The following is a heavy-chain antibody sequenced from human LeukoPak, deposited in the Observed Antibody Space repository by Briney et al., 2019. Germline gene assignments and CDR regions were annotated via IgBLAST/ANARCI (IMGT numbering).Heavy chain of an antibody. V-gene: IGHV3-11*01. D-gene: IGHD3-3*01. CDR2: ISSSGSTI. Sequence: PGGSLRLSCAASGFTFSDYYMSWIRQAPGKGLEWVSYISSSGSTIYYADSVKGRFTISRDNAKNSLYLQMNSLRAEDTAVYYCARDSPMVTIFGVVIKDYYGMDVRGQGTTVTVSS. CDR1: GFTFSDYY. CDR3: ARDSPMVTIFGVVIKDYYGMDV. J-gene: IGHJ6*02.